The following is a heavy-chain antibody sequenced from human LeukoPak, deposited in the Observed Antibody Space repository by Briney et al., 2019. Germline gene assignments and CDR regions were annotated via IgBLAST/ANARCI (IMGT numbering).Heavy chain of an antibody. D-gene: IGHD4-17*01. CDR3: ATDLTTVTTFSSDY. CDR2: IIPIFGTA. J-gene: IGHJ4*02. Sequence: SVKVSCKASGGTFSSYAISWVRQAPGQGLEWMGGIIPIFGTANYAQKFQGRVTITADKSTSTAYMELSSLRSEDTAVYYCATDLTTVTTFSSDYWGQGTLVTVSS. CDR1: GGTFSSYA. V-gene: IGHV1-69*06.